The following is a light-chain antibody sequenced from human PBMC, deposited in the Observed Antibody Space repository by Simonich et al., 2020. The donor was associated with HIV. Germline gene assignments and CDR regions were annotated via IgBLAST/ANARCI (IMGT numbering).Light chain of an antibody. CDR2: DAS. V-gene: IGKV1-33*01. J-gene: IGKJ4*01. CDR1: QDISNY. CDR3: QQIYSTPLT. Sequence: DIQMTQSPSSLSASVGDRVTITCQASQDISNYLNWYQQKPGKAPKLLIFDASNLETGVPSRFSGSGSGTDFTFTISSLQPEDFATYFCQQIYSTPLTFGGGTKLEIK.